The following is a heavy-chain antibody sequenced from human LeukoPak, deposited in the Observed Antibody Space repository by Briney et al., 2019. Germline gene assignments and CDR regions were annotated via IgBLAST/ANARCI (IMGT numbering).Heavy chain of an antibody. CDR2: ITSSSSYI. CDR1: GFTFSSYG. V-gene: IGHV3-21*01. Sequence: GGSLRLSCAASGFTFSSYGMNWVRQAPGKGLEWVSSITSSSSYIYYADSVKGRFTISRDNAKNSLYLQMNSLRAEDTAVYYCARRAAANFDYWGQGTLVTVSS. J-gene: IGHJ4*02. D-gene: IGHD2-15*01. CDR3: ARRAAANFDY.